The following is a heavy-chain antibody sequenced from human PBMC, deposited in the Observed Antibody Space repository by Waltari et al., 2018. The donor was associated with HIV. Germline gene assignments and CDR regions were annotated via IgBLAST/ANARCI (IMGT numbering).Heavy chain of an antibody. CDR3: TKGRRGALFGDE. CDR1: GYPFIDFD. CDR2: MNPDNGDA. Sequence: VQLVQSGAEIKKPRASVRVSCKASGYPFIDFDINWVRRPPGRGLEWVGWMNPDNGDAGYGHKFKGRFSLTRDTSTDTAYMDVTNLKSEDTAIYYCTKGRRGALFGDEWGQGTLVTVSS. V-gene: IGHV1-8*02. D-gene: IGHD3-3*01. J-gene: IGHJ4*02.